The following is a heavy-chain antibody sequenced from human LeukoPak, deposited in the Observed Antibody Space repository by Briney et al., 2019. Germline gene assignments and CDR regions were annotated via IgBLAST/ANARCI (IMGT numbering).Heavy chain of an antibody. J-gene: IGHJ5*02. Sequence: GASVKVSCKASGYTFTGYYMHWVRQAPGQGLEWMGWTNPNSGGTNYAQKFQGRVTMTRDTSISTAYMELSRLRSDDTAVYYCARVSGSYFVLLWFDPWGQGTLVTVSS. V-gene: IGHV1-2*02. CDR2: TNPNSGGT. CDR1: GYTFTGYY. D-gene: IGHD1-26*01. CDR3: ARVSGSYFVLLWFDP.